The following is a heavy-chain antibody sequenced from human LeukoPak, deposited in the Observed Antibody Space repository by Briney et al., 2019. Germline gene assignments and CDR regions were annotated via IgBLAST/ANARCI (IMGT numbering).Heavy chain of an antibody. Sequence: SEALSLTYAVYGGSFSCYYWSWIRQPPGKGVEWSGEINHSGSTNYNPSLKSRVTISVDTSKNQFSLKLSSVTAADTAVYYCARGPWYYGSGRRYYGMDVWGQGTTVTVSS. CDR2: INHSGST. V-gene: IGHV4-34*01. CDR3: ARGPWYYGSGRRYYGMDV. CDR1: GGSFSCYY. J-gene: IGHJ6*02. D-gene: IGHD3-10*01.